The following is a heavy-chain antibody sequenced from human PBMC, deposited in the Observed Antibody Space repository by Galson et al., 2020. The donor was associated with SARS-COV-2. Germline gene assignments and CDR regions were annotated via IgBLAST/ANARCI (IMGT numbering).Heavy chain of an antibody. CDR2: IHYRGST. Sequence: SETLSLTCSVSGGSINTRSYYWGWIRQPPGGGLEWIGSIHYRGSTSYSPSLNGRLTMSVDTSKNQFSLKLNSVTAADTAVDYWAGRGETVAGVYWGQGNLVTGSS. J-gene: IGHJ4*02. CDR1: GGSINTRSYY. V-gene: IGHV4-39*01. D-gene: IGHD3-10*01. CDR3: AGRGETVAGVY.